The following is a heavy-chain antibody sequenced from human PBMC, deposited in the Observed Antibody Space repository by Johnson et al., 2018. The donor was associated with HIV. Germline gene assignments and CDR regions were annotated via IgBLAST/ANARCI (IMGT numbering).Heavy chain of an antibody. CDR2: ITSSGSTK. V-gene: IGHV3-11*04. D-gene: IGHD6-19*01. Sequence: QVQLVESGGGLVKPGGSLRLSCAASGFTFSDYYMTWIRQAPGKGLEWVSSITSSGSTKYYADSVKGRFTISRDNVKNSLFLQINSLRADDTAVYYCAKAHRGIAVALVAFDIWGQGTMVTVSS. J-gene: IGHJ3*02. CDR1: GFTFSDYY. CDR3: AKAHRGIAVALVAFDI.